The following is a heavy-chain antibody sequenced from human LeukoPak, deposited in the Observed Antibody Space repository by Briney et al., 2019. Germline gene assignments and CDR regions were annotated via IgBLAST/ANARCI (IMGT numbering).Heavy chain of an antibody. J-gene: IGHJ4*02. CDR3: ARDLQWLMYDY. CDR2: VSSDGSIT. CDR1: GFTFSDYV. V-gene: IGHV3-74*03. Sequence: GGSLKLSCEASGFTFSDYVMHWVRQASVRGLEWVSRVSSDGSITMYADLVKGRFTISRDNAKSTLFLQMNSLRAEDTAVYYCARDLQWLMYDYWGQGSLVTVSS. D-gene: IGHD6-19*01.